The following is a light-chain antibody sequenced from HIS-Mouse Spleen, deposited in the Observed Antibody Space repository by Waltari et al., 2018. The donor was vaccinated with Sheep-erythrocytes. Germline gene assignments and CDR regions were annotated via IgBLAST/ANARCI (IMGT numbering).Light chain of an antibody. CDR2: EDS. V-gene: IGLV3-10*01. CDR3: YSTDSSGNHWV. CDR1: ALPKKY. J-gene: IGLJ3*02. Sequence: SYELPQPPSVSVSPGQTARITCSGDALPKKYASWYQQKSGQAPVLVSYEDSKRPAGIPERFSGSTSGTMATLTISGAQVEDEADYYCYSTDSSGNHWVFGGGTKLTVL.